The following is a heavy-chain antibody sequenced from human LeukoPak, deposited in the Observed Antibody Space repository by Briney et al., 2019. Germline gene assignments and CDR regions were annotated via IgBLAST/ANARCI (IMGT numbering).Heavy chain of an antibody. Sequence: SETLSLTCTASGGSISSSSYYWGWIRQPPGKGLEWIGSIYYSGSTYYNPSLKSRVTISVDTSKNQFSLKLSSVTAADTAVYYCARDRAAAGPDDAFDIWGQGTMVTVSS. CDR3: ARDRAAAGPDDAFDI. J-gene: IGHJ3*02. CDR2: IYYSGST. CDR1: GGSISSSSYY. D-gene: IGHD6-13*01. V-gene: IGHV4-39*07.